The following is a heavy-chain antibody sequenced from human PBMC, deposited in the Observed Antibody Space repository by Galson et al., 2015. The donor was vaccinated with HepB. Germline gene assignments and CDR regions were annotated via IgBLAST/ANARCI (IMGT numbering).Heavy chain of an antibody. CDR1: GGTFSSYT. D-gene: IGHD1-26*01. CDR3: ARVGGSYYLSAFDI. V-gene: IGHV1-69*02. Sequence: SVKVSCKASGGTFSSYTISWVRQAPGQGLEWMGRIIPVLGIANYAQKFQGRVTITADKSTSTAYMELSSLRSEDTAVYYCARVGGSYYLSAFDIWGQGTMVTVSS. J-gene: IGHJ3*02. CDR2: IIPVLGIA.